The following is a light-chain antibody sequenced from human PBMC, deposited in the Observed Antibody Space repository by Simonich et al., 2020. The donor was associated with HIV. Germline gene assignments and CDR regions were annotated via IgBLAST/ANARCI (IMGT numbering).Light chain of an antibody. CDR1: QGISNS. V-gene: IGKV1-NL1*01. Sequence: IQLTQSPSSLSASVGDRVTVTCRASQGISNSLAWYQQKPGKAPKLLLSAASRLESGVPSRFSGSGSGTDYTLTISSLQPEDFATYYCQQFYSTPQTFGQGTKVEIK. J-gene: IGKJ1*01. CDR2: AAS. CDR3: QQFYSTPQT.